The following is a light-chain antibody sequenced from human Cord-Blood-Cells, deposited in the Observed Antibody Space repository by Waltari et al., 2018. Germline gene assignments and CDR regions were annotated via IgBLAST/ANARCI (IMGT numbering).Light chain of an antibody. CDR3: QQYNSYSRGT. J-gene: IGKJ2*02. V-gene: IGKV1-5*01. CDR2: DAS. Sequence: DIQMTQSPSTLSASVGDRVTITCRASQSISSWLAWYQQKPGKAPKLLIYDASSLESGVPSRFSDSGSGTEFTLTISSLQPDDFATYYCQQYNSYSRGTFGQGTKLEIK. CDR1: QSISSW.